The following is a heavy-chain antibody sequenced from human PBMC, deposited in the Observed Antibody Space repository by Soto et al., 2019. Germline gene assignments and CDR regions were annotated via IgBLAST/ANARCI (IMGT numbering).Heavy chain of an antibody. J-gene: IGHJ6*02. V-gene: IGHV3-15*01. CDR1: EFIFNNAW. CDR2: IKRKTEGGTT. D-gene: IGHD1-26*01. CDR3: TSNTIVTPDYCLDV. Sequence: LRLSCAASEFIFNNAWMNWVRQAPGKGLEWVGHIKRKTEGGTTDYAAPVKGRFTISRDDSKNMVYLQMNSLRTEDTAVYYCTSNTIVTPDYCLDVWGQGTTVTVSS.